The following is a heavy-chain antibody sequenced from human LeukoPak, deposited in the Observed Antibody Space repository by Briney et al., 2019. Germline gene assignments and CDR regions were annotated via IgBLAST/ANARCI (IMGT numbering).Heavy chain of an antibody. V-gene: IGHV3-23*01. CDR3: ASALSTFGGVIVNPLGD. J-gene: IGHJ4*02. CDR1: GFTFSSYA. Sequence: GGSLRLSCAASGFTFSSYAMSWVRQAPGKGLEWVSAISGSGGSTYYADSVKGRFTISRDNPKNTLYLQMNSLRAEDTAVYYCASALSTFGGVIVNPLGDWGQGTLVTVSS. CDR2: ISGSGGST. D-gene: IGHD3-16*02.